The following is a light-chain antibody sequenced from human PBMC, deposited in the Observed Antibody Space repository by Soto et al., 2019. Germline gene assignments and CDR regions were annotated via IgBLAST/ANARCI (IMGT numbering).Light chain of an antibody. V-gene: IGKV3-11*01. CDR2: DAS. J-gene: IGKJ5*01. CDR1: QSVSSY. CDR3: QQYNSWPIT. Sequence: EIVVTQSPATLSLSPWERATLSCRASQSVSSYLAWYQQKPGQAPRLLIYDASNRATGIPARFSGSGSGTDFTLTISSLQSEDFAVYYCQQYNSWPITFGQGTRLEIK.